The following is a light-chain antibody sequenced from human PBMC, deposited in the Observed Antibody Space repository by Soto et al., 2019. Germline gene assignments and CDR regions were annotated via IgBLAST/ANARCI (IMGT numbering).Light chain of an antibody. CDR1: QSLLHSNGYTY. J-gene: IGKJ2*01. CDR2: LGS. Sequence: DFVMTQSPLSLPVTPGEPASISCRSSQSLLHSNGYTYLDWFLQKPGQSPQLLIFLGSYRASGVPDRFSGSGSGTDFTLKITRVEAEDAGVYYCMQGLQTPFNVGQGTKLEIK. CDR3: MQGLQTPFN. V-gene: IGKV2-28*01.